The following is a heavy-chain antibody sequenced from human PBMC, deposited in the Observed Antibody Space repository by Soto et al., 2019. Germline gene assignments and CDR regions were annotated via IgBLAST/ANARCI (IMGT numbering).Heavy chain of an antibody. D-gene: IGHD6-13*01. J-gene: IGHJ4*02. Sequence: SETLSLTCTVSGGSISSSSYYWGWIRQPPGKGLEWIGSIYYSGSTYYNPSLKSRVTISVDTSKNQFSLKLSSVTAADTAVYYCARRGRRQQPIDYWGQGTLVTVSS. V-gene: IGHV4-39*01. CDR3: ARRGRRQQPIDY. CDR1: GGSISSSSYY. CDR2: IYYSGST.